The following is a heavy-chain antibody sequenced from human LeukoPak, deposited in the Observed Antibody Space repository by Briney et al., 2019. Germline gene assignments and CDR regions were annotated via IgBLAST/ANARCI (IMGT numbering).Heavy chain of an antibody. J-gene: IGHJ6*02. CDR3: ARRFYYAMDV. CDR2: INPNSGDT. D-gene: IGHD3-16*01. V-gene: IGHV1-2*02. Sequence: ASVKVSCKASGYSFTGYFMQWVRHPPGQGLEWMGWINPNSGDTNYAQKFQGRVTMTRDTSISAAYMELSRLRSDDAAVYYCARRFYYAMDVWGQGTTVTVSS. CDR1: GYSFTGYF.